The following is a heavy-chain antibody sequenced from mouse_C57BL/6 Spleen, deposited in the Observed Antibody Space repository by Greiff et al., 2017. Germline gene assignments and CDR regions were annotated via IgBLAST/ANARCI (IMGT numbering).Heavy chain of an antibody. Sequence: VQLQQSGAELVRPGASVTLSCKASGYTFTDYEMHWVKQTPVHGLEWIGAIDPETGGTAYNQKFKGKAILTADKSSSTAYMGLRSLTSEDSAVYYCTRGIYYGNYYWYFDVWGTGTTVTVSS. CDR2: IDPETGGT. CDR3: TRGIYYGNYYWYFDV. V-gene: IGHV1-15*01. J-gene: IGHJ1*03. D-gene: IGHD2-1*01. CDR1: GYTFTDYE.